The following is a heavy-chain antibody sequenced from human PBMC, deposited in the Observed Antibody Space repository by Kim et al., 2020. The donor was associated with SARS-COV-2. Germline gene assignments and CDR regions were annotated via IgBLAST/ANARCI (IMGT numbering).Heavy chain of an antibody. Sequence: NYAQKIQGSVTMTTDTSTSTAYMELRSLRSDDTAVYYCASTGSHHDAFDIWGQGTMVTVSS. J-gene: IGHJ3*02. V-gene: IGHV1-18*01. D-gene: IGHD4-17*01. CDR3: ASTGSHHDAFDI.